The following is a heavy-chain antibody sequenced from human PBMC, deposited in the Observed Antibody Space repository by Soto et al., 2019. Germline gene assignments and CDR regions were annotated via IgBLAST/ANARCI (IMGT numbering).Heavy chain of an antibody. CDR3: ARDTGSGSYYYSGMDV. Sequence: SETLSLTCTVSGGSISSYYWSWIRQPPGKGLEWIAYMSYSGSTKYNPSLKSRVTISVDTSKNQCSLKLSSVTAAGTAVYYCARDTGSGSYYYSGMDVWGQGTTVTVSS. V-gene: IGHV4-59*01. J-gene: IGHJ6*02. CDR1: GGSISSYY. CDR2: MSYSGST. D-gene: IGHD1-26*01.